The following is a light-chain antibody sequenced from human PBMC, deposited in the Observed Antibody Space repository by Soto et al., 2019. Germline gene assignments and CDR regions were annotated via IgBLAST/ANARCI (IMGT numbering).Light chain of an antibody. J-gene: IGKJ1*01. V-gene: IGKV3D-15*01. Sequence: EIVLTQSPATLSLSPGERATLSCRASQSVSNNYLAWYQQKPGQAPRLLIYGASNRATGIPARFSGSGSGTEFTLTISSLQSEDFAVYYCQQYNNWPTWTFGQGTKVDIK. CDR3: QQYNNWPTWT. CDR2: GAS. CDR1: QSVSNN.